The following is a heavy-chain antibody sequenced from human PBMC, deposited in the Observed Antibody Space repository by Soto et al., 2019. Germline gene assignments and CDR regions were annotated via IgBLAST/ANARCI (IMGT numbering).Heavy chain of an antibody. CDR1: GGTSSSYA. CDR2: IIPIFGTA. Sequence: SVKVSCKASGGTSSSYAISWVRQAPGQGLEWMGGIIPIFGTANYAQKFQGRVTITADESTSTAYMELSSLRSEDTAVYYCARTYGSYPRDYYFDYWGQGTLVTVSS. CDR3: ARTYGSYPRDYYFDY. J-gene: IGHJ4*02. V-gene: IGHV1-69*13. D-gene: IGHD1-26*01.